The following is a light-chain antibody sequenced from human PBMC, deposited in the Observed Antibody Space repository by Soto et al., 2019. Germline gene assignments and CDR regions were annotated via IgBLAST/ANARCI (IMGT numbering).Light chain of an antibody. V-gene: IGLV2-11*01. CDR1: SSDVGGYNY. Sequence: QSALTQPRSVSGSPGQSVTLSCTGTSSDVGGYNYVSWYQQHPGKAPKLMTYDVSKRPSGVPDRFSGSKSGNTASLTISGLQAEDEADYYCCSYAGSYTWVFGGGTQLTVL. CDR3: CSYAGSYTWV. J-gene: IGLJ3*02. CDR2: DVS.